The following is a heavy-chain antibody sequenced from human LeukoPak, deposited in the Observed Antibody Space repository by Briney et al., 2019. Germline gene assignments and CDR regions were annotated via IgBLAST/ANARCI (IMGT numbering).Heavy chain of an antibody. Sequence: GGSLRLSCAASGFTFSSSGMSWVRQAPGKGQDWVAAISNSGDSAYYADSVKGRFTISRDNSKNTLYLQMNSLRAEDTAVYYCAKMSLYCSGGSCYPNWFDPWGQGTLVTVSS. D-gene: IGHD2-15*01. CDR3: AKMSLYCSGGSCYPNWFDP. J-gene: IGHJ5*02. V-gene: IGHV3-23*01. CDR2: ISNSGDSA. CDR1: GFTFSSSG.